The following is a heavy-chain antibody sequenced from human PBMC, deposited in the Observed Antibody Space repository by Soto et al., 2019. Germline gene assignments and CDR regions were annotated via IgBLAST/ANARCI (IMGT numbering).Heavy chain of an antibody. D-gene: IGHD3-9*01. J-gene: IGHJ4*02. CDR3: AREYYDILTGYFDY. CDR1: GFTFSSYS. Sequence: EVQLVESGGGLVQPGGSLRLSCAASGFTFSSYSMNWVRQAPGKGLEWVSYISSSSSTIYYADSVKGRFTISRDNAKNSLYLQINSLRDEDTAVYYCAREYYDILTGYFDYWGQGTLVTVSS. CDR2: ISSSSSTI. V-gene: IGHV3-48*02.